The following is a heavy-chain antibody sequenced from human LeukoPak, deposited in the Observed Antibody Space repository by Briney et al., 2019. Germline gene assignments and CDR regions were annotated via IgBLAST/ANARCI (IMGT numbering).Heavy chain of an antibody. CDR2: ISSSGNNI. CDR3: AKSMVRGVYYFDY. CDR1: GFTFSDFY. Sequence: PGGSLRLSCAASGFTFSDFYMSWIRQAPGKGLEWVSYISSSGNNIYYADSVKGRFTISRDNAKNSLYLQMNSLRAEDTAVYYCAKSMVRGVYYFDYWGQGTLVTVSS. J-gene: IGHJ4*02. V-gene: IGHV3-11*04. D-gene: IGHD3-10*01.